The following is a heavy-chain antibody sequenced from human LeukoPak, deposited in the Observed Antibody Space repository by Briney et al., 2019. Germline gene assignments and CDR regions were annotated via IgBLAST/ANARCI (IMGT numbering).Heavy chain of an antibody. V-gene: IGHV3-23*01. J-gene: IGHJ4*02. CDR3: ATQGGYCSGGSCYRFDY. CDR1: GFTFSSYA. CDR2: ISGSGGST. Sequence: QTGGSLRLSCAASGFTFSSYAMSWVRQAPGKGLEWVSAISGSGGSTYYADSVKGRFTISRDNSKNTLYLQMNSLRAEDTAVYYCATQGGYCSGGSCYRFDYWGQGTLVTVSS. D-gene: IGHD2-15*01.